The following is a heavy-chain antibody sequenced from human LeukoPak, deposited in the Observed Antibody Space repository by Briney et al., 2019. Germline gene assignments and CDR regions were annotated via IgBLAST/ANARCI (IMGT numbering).Heavy chain of an antibody. D-gene: IGHD3-22*01. CDR3: ASYDPSDAFDI. Sequence: GGSLRLSCAASGFTFSSYWMHWVRQAPGKGLVWVSRINSDGSSTSYADSVKGRFTISRDNAKNTLYLQMNSLRAEDTAVYYCASYDPSDAFDIWGQGTMVTVSS. CDR2: INSDGSST. V-gene: IGHV3-74*01. J-gene: IGHJ3*02. CDR1: GFTFSSYW.